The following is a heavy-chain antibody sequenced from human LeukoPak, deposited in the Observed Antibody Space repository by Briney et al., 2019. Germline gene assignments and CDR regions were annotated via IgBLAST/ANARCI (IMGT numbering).Heavy chain of an antibody. CDR2: IYSDGST. D-gene: IGHD6-19*01. CDR3: AKGGSSGWNFIDY. V-gene: IGHV3-66*01. CDR1: GFTVSSNY. J-gene: IGHJ4*02. Sequence: AGGSLRLSCAASGFTVSSNYMSWVRQAPGKGLEWVSIIYSDGSTYYADSVKGRFTISRDNSKNTLYLQMNSLRAEDTAVYYCAKGGSSGWNFIDYCGQGTLVTVSS.